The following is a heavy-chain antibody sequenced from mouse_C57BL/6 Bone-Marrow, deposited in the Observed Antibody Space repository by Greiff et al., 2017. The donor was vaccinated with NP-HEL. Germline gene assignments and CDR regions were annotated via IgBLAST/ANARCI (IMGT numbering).Heavy chain of an antibody. J-gene: IGHJ1*03. CDR2: INPNNGGT. D-gene: IGHD1-3*01. V-gene: IGHV1-26*01. CDR1: GYTFTDYY. CDR3: ARRGEWWYFDV. Sequence: VQLQQSGPELVKPGASVKISCKASGYTFTDYYMNWVKQSHGKSLEWIGDINPNNGGTSYNQKFKGKATLTVDKSSSTAYMELRSLTSEDSAVYYCARRGEWWYFDVWGTGTTVTVSS.